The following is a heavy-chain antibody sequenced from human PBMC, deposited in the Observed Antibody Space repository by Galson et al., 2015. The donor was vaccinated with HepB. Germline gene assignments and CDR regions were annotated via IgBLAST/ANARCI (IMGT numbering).Heavy chain of an antibody. CDR3: AKCSILASYYFYGIDV. Sequence: SLRLSCAASGFRFAYYGMSWVRQAPGKGLEWLSAITNTGGSTYHADSVKGRFTISRDNSKNTVYLQVNSVKVEDTAVYYCAKCSILASYYFYGIDVWGQGTTVTVSS. V-gene: IGHV3-23*01. J-gene: IGHJ6*02. CDR1: GFRFAYYG. D-gene: IGHD1-26*01. CDR2: ITNTGGST.